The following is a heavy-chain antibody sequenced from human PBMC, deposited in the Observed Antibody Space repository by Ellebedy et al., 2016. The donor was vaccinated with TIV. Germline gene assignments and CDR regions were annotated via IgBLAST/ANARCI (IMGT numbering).Heavy chain of an antibody. Sequence: GESLKISCAASGFTFSSYSMNWVRQAPGKGLEWVSYISSSGTNIYYADSVKGRFTISRDNAKNSLYLQMNSLRAEDTAVYYCARGGGSRLNYAFDIWGPGTMVTVSS. V-gene: IGHV3-48*04. CDR2: ISSSGTNI. D-gene: IGHD3-10*01. CDR3: ARGGGSRLNYAFDI. J-gene: IGHJ3*02. CDR1: GFTFSSYS.